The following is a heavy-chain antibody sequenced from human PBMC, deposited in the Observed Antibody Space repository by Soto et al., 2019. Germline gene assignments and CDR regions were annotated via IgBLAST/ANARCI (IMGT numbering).Heavy chain of an antibody. CDR3: AGESHDILTGPPWVWYFDL. V-gene: IGHV4-34*01. CDR2: INDRGSI. D-gene: IGHD3-9*01. J-gene: IGHJ2*01. CDR1: GGSFSGYY. Sequence: QVQLQQWGAGPLRPLETLSLTCGVSGGSFSGYYWAWIRQSPGKGLEWIGEINDRGSINYNPSLKSRVSISGDTSKDHYSLNLGAVAAADPAVYYCAGESHDILTGPPWVWYFDLWGRGTLVTVSS.